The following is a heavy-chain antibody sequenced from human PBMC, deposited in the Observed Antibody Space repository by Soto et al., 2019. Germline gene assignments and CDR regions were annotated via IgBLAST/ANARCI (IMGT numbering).Heavy chain of an antibody. D-gene: IGHD3-3*01. V-gene: IGHV3-7*01. CDR2: IKQDGSEK. CDR1: GFTFSSYW. J-gene: IGHJ5*02. Sequence: GGSLRLSCAASGFTFSSYWMSWVRQAPGKGLEWVANIKQDGSEKYYVDSVKGRFTISRDNAKNSLYLQMNSLRAEDTAVYYCARDHRFLEDRWFDPWGQGTLVTVSS. CDR3: ARDHRFLEDRWFDP.